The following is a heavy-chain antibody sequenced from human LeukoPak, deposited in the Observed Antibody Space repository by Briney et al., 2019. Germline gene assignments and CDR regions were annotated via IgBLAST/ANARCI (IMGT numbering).Heavy chain of an antibody. J-gene: IGHJ4*02. CDR1: GFTFSSFW. CDR3: ARGFELDY. CDR2: IKQEGSEK. Sequence: GGALRLSCATSGFTFSSFWMSWVRQAPGKGLEWVPNIKQEGSEKYYVGSVKGRFTISRDDARNSLYLQMNSLRAEDTAVYFCARGFELDYWGQGTLVTVSS. V-gene: IGHV3-7*01.